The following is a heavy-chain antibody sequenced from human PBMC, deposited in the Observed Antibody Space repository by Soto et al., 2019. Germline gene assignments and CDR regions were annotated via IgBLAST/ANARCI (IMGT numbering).Heavy chain of an antibody. Sequence: QVQLVESGGGVVQPGTSLRVSCGASGFTFSAYVMHWVRQAPGKGLEWVAAISYDGNSEYYAASVKGRFTVSRDNSKNTVFLLMNALRVEDTAVYYCARGIIQDVEYWGQGTLVTVSS. D-gene: IGHD3-3*01. CDR3: ARGIIQDVEY. CDR2: ISYDGNSE. J-gene: IGHJ4*02. V-gene: IGHV3-30-3*01. CDR1: GFTFSAYV.